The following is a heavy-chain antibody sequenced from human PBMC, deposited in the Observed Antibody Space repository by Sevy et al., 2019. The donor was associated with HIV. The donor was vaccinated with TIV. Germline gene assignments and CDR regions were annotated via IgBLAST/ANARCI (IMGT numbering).Heavy chain of an antibody. D-gene: IGHD2-2*01. J-gene: IGHJ6*02. CDR3: ARGEPLPAAYYYYYGMDV. CDR2: IIPIFGTA. V-gene: IGHV1-69*13. Sequence: ASVKVSCKASRGTFSSYAISWVRQAPGQGLEWMGGIIPIFGTANYAQKFQGRVTITADESTSTAYMELSSLRSEDTAVYYCARGEPLPAAYYYYYGMDVWGQGTTVTVSS. CDR1: RGTFSSYA.